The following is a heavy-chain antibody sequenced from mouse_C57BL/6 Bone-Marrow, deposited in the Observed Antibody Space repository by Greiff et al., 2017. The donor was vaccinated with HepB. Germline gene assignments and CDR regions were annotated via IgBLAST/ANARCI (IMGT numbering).Heavy chain of an antibody. J-gene: IGHJ2*01. V-gene: IGHV5-16*01. Sequence: EVMLVESEGGLVQPGSSMKLSCTASGFTFSDYYMAWVRQVPEKGLEWVANINYDGSSTYYLDSLKSRFIISRDNAKNILYLQMSSLKSEDTATYYCARATRLRGYFDYWGKGTTLTVSS. CDR1: GFTFSDYY. CDR3: ARATRLRGYFDY. D-gene: IGHD3-2*02. CDR2: INYDGSST.